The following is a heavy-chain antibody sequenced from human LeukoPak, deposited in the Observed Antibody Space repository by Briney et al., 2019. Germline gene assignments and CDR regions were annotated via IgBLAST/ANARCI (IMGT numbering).Heavy chain of an antibody. CDR3: ARLPDP. CDR1: GYSISSGYF. Sequence: SETLSLTCSVSGYSISSGYFWGWIRQSPGKGLEWIASIFHSGSTFHNPSLKSRVTISVDTSKNQFSLRLSSVTASDTAVYYCARLPDPWGQGTLVTVSS. V-gene: IGHV4-38-2*02. J-gene: IGHJ5*02. CDR2: IFHSGST.